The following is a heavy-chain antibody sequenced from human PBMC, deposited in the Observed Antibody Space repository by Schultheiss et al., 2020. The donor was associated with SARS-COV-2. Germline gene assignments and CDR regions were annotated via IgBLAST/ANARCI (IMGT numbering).Heavy chain of an antibody. V-gene: IGHV4-34*01. CDR1: GGSFSGYY. J-gene: IGHJ4*02. CDR2: IYYSGST. D-gene: IGHD3-16*02. CDR3: ARDRYSSLDY. Sequence: GSLRLSCAVYGGSFSGYYWSWIRQPPGKGLEWIGYIYYSGSTNYNPSLKSRVTISVDKSKNRFSLKLSSVTAADTAVYYCARDRYSSLDYWGQGTLVTVSS.